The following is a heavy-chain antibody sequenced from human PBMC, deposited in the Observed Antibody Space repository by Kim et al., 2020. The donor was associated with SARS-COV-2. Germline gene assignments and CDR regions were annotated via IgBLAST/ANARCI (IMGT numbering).Heavy chain of an antibody. CDR2: ISYDGSNK. V-gene: IGHV3-30*18. CDR1: GFTFSSYG. CDR3: AKDLWEVVTAPIDY. Sequence: GGSLRLSCAASGFTFSSYGMHWVRQAPGKGLEWVAVISYDGSNKYYADSVKGRFTISRDNSKNTLYLQMNSLRAEDTAVYYCAKDLWEVVTAPIDYWGQGTLVTVSS. D-gene: IGHD2-21*02. J-gene: IGHJ4*02.